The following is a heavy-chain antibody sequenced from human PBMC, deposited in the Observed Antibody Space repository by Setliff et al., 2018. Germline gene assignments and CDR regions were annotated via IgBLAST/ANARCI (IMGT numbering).Heavy chain of an antibody. CDR2: FDPEDGET. J-gene: IGHJ4*02. D-gene: IGHD2-15*01. Sequence: GASVKVSCKVSGHTLTELSMHWVRQAPGKGLEWMGGFDPEDGETIYAQKFQGRVTMTEDTSTDTAYMELSSLRSEDTAVYYCATGYCSGGSCYLGANNYFDYWGQGTLVTVSS. V-gene: IGHV1-24*01. CDR3: ATGYCSGGSCYLGANNYFDY. CDR1: GHTLTELS.